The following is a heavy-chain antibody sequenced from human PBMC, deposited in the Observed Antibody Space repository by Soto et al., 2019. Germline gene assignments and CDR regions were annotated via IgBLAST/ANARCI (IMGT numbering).Heavy chain of an antibody. CDR1: GSTFSSYG. D-gene: IGHD3-22*01. J-gene: IGHJ3*02. CDR2: ISYDGSNK. V-gene: IGHV3-30*18. Sequence: PGGSLRLSCAASGSTFSSYGMHWVRQAPGKGLEWVAVISYDGSNKYYADSVKGRFTISRDNSKNTLYLQMNSLRAEDTAVYYCAKGGDSSGYYYGAFGIWGQGTMVTVSS. CDR3: AKGGDSSGYYYGAFGI.